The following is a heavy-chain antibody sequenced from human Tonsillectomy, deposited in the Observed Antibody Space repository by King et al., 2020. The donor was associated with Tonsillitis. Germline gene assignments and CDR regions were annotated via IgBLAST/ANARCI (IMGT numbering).Heavy chain of an antibody. D-gene: IGHD6-13*01. J-gene: IGHJ6*03. CDR1: GGSISSGDNY. V-gene: IGHV4-31*03. Sequence: QLQESGPGLVKPSQTLSLTCTVSGGSISSGDNYWSWIRQYPGEGLEWIGYISYIGSTYYNPSLKSRVTISVDRSQNQIFLKLSSVPAADTAVYYCARVHHQQIYYYYMDVWGKGTTVTVSS. CDR2: ISYIGST. CDR3: ARVHHQQIYYYYMDV.